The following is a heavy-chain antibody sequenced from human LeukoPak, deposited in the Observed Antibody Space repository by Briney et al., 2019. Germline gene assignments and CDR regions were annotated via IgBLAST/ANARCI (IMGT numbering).Heavy chain of an antibody. J-gene: IGHJ3*02. CDR1: GGSISSGDYY. V-gene: IGHV4-61*08. CDR2: ISYSGST. CDR3: ARYTAMVAFHAHGFDI. Sequence: SETLSLTCTVSGGSISSGDYYWSWIRQPPGKGLEWIGYISYSGSTNYNPSLKSRVTISLDTSKNQFSLKLSSVTAADTAVYYCARYTAMVAFHAHGFDIWGQGTMVTVSS. D-gene: IGHD5-18*01.